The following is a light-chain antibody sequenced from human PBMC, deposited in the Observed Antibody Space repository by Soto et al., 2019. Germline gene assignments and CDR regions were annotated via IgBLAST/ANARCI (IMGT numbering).Light chain of an antibody. CDR2: RNN. CDR3: ASWDGSLSGVV. J-gene: IGLJ2*01. Sequence: QSVLTQSPSASGTPGQRVTISCSGSSSNIGSNYVYWYQQLPGTAPKLLIYRNNQRPSGVPDRFSGSKSGTSASLAISGLQSEDEADYYCASWDGSLSGVVFGGGTQLTVL. CDR1: SSNIGSNY. V-gene: IGLV1-47*01.